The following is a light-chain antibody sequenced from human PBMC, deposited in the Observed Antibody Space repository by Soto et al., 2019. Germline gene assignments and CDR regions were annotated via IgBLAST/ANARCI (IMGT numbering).Light chain of an antibody. V-gene: IGKV3-15*01. Sequence: VMTQSPATLSVSPGESATLSCRASQSISNNLAWYQQKPGQAPRLLMYAASTRATGIPDRFSGSGSGAEFTLTISSLQSEDLAVSYCQQYNNWPRTFGQGTKVEVK. CDR3: QQYNNWPRT. CDR2: AAS. CDR1: QSISNN. J-gene: IGKJ1*01.